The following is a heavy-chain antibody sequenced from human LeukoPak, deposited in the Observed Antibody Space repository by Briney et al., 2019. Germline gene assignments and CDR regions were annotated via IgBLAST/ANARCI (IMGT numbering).Heavy chain of an antibody. CDR3: ARDTPENHAFDI. J-gene: IGHJ3*02. CDR2: IYYSGTT. CDR1: GGSISSSY. Sequence: SETLSLTCTIPGGSISSSYWSWIRQPPGKGLEWIGYIYYSGTTNYNPSLKSRVTISIDTSKNQFSLKLSSVTAADTAVYYCARDTPENHAFDIWGQGTMVTVSS. V-gene: IGHV4-59*01.